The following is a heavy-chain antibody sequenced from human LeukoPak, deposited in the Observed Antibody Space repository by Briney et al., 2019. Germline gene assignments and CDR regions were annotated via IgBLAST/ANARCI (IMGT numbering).Heavy chain of an antibody. Sequence: GGSLRLSCAASGFTFYSYVMIWVRRTPGKGLEWVSAISASGDTTYYADSVKGRFTISRDNSRNTLFLQMNSLRAEDPAVYSCAKAGKKRGGGDFDYWGQGTLVTVSS. CDR1: GFTFYSYV. V-gene: IGHV3-23*01. CDR3: AKAGKKRGGGDFDY. J-gene: IGHJ4*02. D-gene: IGHD3-16*01. CDR2: ISASGDTT.